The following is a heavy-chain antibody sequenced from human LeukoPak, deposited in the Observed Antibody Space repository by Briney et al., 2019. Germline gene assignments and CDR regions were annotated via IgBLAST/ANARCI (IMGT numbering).Heavy chain of an antibody. CDR1: GFSFSSYW. V-gene: IGHV3-7*01. D-gene: IGHD2-2*01. CDR3: ATYSSSNGREFQY. Sequence: GGSLRLSCAASGFSFSSYWMTWIRQAPGKGLEWVANIKEDGNARYYVDSVKGRFTISRDNAKNSLYLQMNSLRAEDTAVYYCATYSSSNGREFQYWGQGTLVTVSS. CDR2: IKEDGNAR. J-gene: IGHJ1*01.